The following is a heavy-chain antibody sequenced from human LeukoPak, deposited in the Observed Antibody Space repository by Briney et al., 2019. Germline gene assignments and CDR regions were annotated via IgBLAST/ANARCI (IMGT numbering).Heavy chain of an antibody. CDR1: GYTFTHYY. CDR2: INPNSGGT. J-gene: IGHJ4*02. Sequence: ASVKVSCKASGYTFTHYYMHWVRQAPGQGLEWMGWINPNSGGTKYAKRFQGRVTMTRDTSISTAYMELTRLGSDDTAVYYCAREGTYYYGSGSPSRYPWDYWGQGTLVTVSS. CDR3: AREGTYYYGSGSPSRYPWDY. V-gene: IGHV1-2*02. D-gene: IGHD3-10*01.